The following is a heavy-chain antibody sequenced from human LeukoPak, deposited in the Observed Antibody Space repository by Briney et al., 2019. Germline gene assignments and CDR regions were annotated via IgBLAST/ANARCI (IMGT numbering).Heavy chain of an antibody. J-gene: IGHJ4*02. V-gene: IGHV1-2*02. CDR1: GYTFTAYY. CDR2: INPNSGGT. Sequence: ASVKVSCKASGYTFTAYYMHWVRQALGQGLEWMGWINPNSGGTNYAQKFQGRVTMTRDTPISTAYMELSRLSSDDTAVYYCARDHSLPKSRITIFGLGYWGQGTLVTVSS. CDR3: ARDHSLPKSRITIFGLGY. D-gene: IGHD3-3*01.